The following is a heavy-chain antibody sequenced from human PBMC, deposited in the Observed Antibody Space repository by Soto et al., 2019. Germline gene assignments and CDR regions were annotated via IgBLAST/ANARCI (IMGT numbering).Heavy chain of an antibody. Sequence: EVQLLESGGNLVQPGGSLRLSCAASGFTFSNYAMTWVRQAPGKGLEWVSVICGSDDTTYYADSVKGRFTISRDTSKNTLYLQMNSLRADDTAVYYCAKGLGGSCYSTCDFWGLGTPVTVSS. D-gene: IGHD2-15*01. J-gene: IGHJ4*02. CDR3: AKGLGGSCYSTCDF. CDR1: GFTFSNYA. V-gene: IGHV3-23*01. CDR2: ICGSDDTT.